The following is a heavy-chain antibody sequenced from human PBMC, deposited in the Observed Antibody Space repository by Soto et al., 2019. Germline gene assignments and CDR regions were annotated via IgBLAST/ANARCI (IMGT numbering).Heavy chain of an antibody. CDR1: GYTFTSYN. CDR2: MNPNSGNT. Sequence: QVQLVQSGAEVKKPGASVKVSCKASGYTFTSYNINWVRQATGQGLEWMGWMNPNSGNTGYAHKFQGVVAMTRDTSISTAYMELSSLRSEDTAVYYCAGPWNKQWGQGTLVTVSS. CDR3: AGPWNKQ. D-gene: IGHD1-1*01. J-gene: IGHJ4*02. V-gene: IGHV1-8*01.